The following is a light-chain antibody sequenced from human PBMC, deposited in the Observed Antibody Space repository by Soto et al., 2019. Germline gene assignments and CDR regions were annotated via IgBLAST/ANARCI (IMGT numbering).Light chain of an antibody. J-gene: IGKJ1*01. CDR1: QSVSTSY. V-gene: IGKV3-20*01. Sequence: APCTVSLSTGARATLSCGAVQSVSTSYVAGYQQKPGQPPRLLIYGASNRATGIPDRFSGSGSGTDFTPTISRLEPEDFAVYYCQQYGSALTWTFGQGSKV. CDR2: GAS. CDR3: QQYGSALTWT.